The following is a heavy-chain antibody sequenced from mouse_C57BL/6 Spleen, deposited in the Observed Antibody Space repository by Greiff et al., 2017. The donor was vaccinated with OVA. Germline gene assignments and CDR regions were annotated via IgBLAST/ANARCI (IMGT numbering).Heavy chain of an antibody. CDR1: GFTFSSYG. CDR3: ARPLGRGYFDY. J-gene: IGHJ2*01. CDR2: ISSGGSYT. V-gene: IGHV5-6*01. D-gene: IGHD4-1*01. Sequence: EVQLVESGGDLVKPGGSLKLSCAASGFTFSSYGMSWVRQTPDKRLEWVATISSGGSYTYYPDSVKGRFTISRDNAKNTLYLQMSSLKSEDTAMYCCARPLGRGYFDYWGQGTTLTVSS.